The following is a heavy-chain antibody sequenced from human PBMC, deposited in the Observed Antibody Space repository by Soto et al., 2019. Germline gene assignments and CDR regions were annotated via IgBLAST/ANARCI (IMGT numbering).Heavy chain of an antibody. V-gene: IGHV4-61*01. CDR3: ARTYYYDSSGYYLFDY. Sequence: SETLSLTCTVSGGSVSSGSYYWSWIRQPPGKGLEWIGYIYYSGSTNYNPSLKSRVTISVDTSKNQFSLKLSSVTAADTAVYYCARTYYYDSSGYYLFDYWGQGTLVTVSS. D-gene: IGHD3-22*01. CDR2: IYYSGST. CDR1: GGSVSSGSYY. J-gene: IGHJ4*02.